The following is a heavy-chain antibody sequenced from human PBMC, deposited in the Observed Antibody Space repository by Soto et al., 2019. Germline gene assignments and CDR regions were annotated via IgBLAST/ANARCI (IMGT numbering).Heavy chain of an antibody. J-gene: IGHJ4*02. CDR3: AGGYYYDSSAYFDY. Sequence: QVQLVESGGSVVQPGRSLRVSCAASGFTFSSYGMHWVRQAPGKGLEWVAVIWYDGSNKYYADSVKGRFTISRDNSKNTLYLQMNSLRAEDTAVYYCAGGYYYDSSAYFDYWGQGNLVTVSS. V-gene: IGHV3-33*01. CDR1: GFTFSSYG. D-gene: IGHD3-22*01. CDR2: IWYDGSNK.